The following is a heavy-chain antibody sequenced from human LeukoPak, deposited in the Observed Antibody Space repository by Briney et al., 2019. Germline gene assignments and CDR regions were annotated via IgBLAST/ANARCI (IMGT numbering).Heavy chain of an antibody. J-gene: IGHJ3*02. V-gene: IGHV3-33*01. CDR1: GITFSSYG. Sequence: GGSLRLSCAASGITFSSYGMRWVRQAPGKGLEWVAVIWYDGSDKYYVDSVKGRFTISRDNSKNTLYLQMNSLRAEDTAFYYCARESRDAFDIWGQGTMVTVSS. CDR3: ARESRDAFDI. CDR2: IWYDGSDK.